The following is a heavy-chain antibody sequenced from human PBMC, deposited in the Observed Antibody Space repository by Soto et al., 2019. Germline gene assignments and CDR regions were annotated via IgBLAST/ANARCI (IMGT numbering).Heavy chain of an antibody. CDR2: IYHSGST. V-gene: IGHV4-30-2*01. J-gene: IGHJ5*02. CDR3: ARGLPDSTYYYGSGSSPKYNWFDP. Sequence: TLSLTCAVSGGSISSGGYSWSWIRQPPGKGLEWIGYIYHSGSTYYNPSLKSRVTISVDRSKNQFSLKLSSVTAADTAVYYCARGLPDSTYYYGSGSSPKYNWFDPWGQGTLVTVSS. CDR1: GGSISSGGYS. D-gene: IGHD3-10*01.